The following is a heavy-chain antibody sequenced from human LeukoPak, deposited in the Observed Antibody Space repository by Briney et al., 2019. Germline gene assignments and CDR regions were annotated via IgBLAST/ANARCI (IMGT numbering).Heavy chain of an antibody. CDR2: INPSGGST. D-gene: IGHD6-13*01. J-gene: IGHJ4*02. V-gene: IGHV1-46*01. CDR3: ARDVSYIAAAGRGYFDY. CDR1: GYTFTSCY. Sequence: ASVKVSCKASGYTFTSCYMHWVRQAPGQGLEWMGIINPSGGSTSYAQKFQGRVTMTRDMSTSTVYMELSSLRSEDTAVYYCARDVSYIAAAGRGYFDYWGQGTLVTVSS.